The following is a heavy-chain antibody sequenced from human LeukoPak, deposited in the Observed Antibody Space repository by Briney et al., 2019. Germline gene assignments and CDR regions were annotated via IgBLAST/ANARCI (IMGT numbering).Heavy chain of an antibody. CDR2: ISSNGGST. Sequence: GGSLRLSCSASGFTFSSYAMHWVRQAPGKGLEFVSAISSNGGSTYYADSVKGRFTISRDNSKNTLYLQMSGLRAEDTAVYYCVGRYCSSTSCPYYFDYWGQGTLVTVSS. D-gene: IGHD2-2*01. J-gene: IGHJ4*02. CDR3: VGRYCSSTSCPYYFDY. V-gene: IGHV3-64D*06. CDR1: GFTFSSYA.